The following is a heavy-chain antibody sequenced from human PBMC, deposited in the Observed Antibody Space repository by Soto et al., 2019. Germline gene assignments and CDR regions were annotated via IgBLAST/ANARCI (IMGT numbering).Heavy chain of an antibody. D-gene: IGHD6-6*01. CDR1: GFTFSSYA. CDR2: ISYDGSNK. V-gene: IGHV3-30-3*01. CDR3: ARDLPSSSSKTYYYYGMDV. J-gene: IGHJ6*02. Sequence: GGSLRLSCAASGFTFSSYAMHWVRQAPGKGLEWVAVISYDGSNKYYADSVKGRFTISRDNSKNTLYLQMNSLRAEDTAVYYCARDLPSSSSKTYYYYGMDVWGQGTTVTVSS.